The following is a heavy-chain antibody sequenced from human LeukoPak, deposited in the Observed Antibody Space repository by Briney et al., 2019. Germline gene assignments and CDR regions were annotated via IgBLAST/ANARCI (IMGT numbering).Heavy chain of an antibody. CDR3: ARAQRTWTYYYDSGSYYYYYMDV. J-gene: IGHJ6*03. D-gene: IGHD3-10*01. Sequence: GGSLRLSCAASGFTFSSYWMSWVRQAPGKGLEWVANIKLDGSEKHYVDSVKGRFTISRDNAKNSLYLQMNSLRAEDTALYYCARAQRTWTYYYDSGSYYYYYMDVWGKGTTVTVSS. V-gene: IGHV3-7*01. CDR1: GFTFSSYW. CDR2: IKLDGSEK.